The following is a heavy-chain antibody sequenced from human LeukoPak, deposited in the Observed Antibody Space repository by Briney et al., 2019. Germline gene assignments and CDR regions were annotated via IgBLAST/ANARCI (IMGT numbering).Heavy chain of an antibody. CDR2: IIPILGIA. CDR1: GGTFSSYA. V-gene: IGHV1-69*04. D-gene: IGHD3-22*01. J-gene: IGHJ6*02. Sequence: SVKVSCKASGGTFSSYAISWVRQAPGQGLEWMGRIIPILGIANYAQKFQGRVTITADTSTSTAYMELSSLRSEDTAVYYCARDLGYYYDSSGLGNYYYGMDVWGQGTTVTVSS. CDR3: ARDLGYYYDSSGLGNYYYGMDV.